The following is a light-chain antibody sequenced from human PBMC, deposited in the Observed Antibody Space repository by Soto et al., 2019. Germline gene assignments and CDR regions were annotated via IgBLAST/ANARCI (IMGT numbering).Light chain of an antibody. CDR3: QHYDGSPRT. Sequence: ETVLTQSPGTVSLSPGERATLSCRTSQSVNSNYLAWYQQKPGQAPRLLIYGVFNRATGIPDRFSGSGSGTDFTLTISGLEPEDSAVYYCQHYDGSPRTSGQGTKLEIK. CDR1: QSVNSNY. CDR2: GVF. V-gene: IGKV3-20*01. J-gene: IGKJ2*01.